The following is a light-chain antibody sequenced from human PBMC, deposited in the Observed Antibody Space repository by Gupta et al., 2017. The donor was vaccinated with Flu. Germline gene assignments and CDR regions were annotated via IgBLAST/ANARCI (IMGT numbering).Light chain of an antibody. Sequence: ERATLSCRASQGFSSNLAWYQQKPGQAPRLLIYGASSRATGIPARFSGSGSGTEFTLTISSLQSEDFAVYYCQHYNNWPPWTLGQGTKVEIK. CDR1: QGFSSN. CDR2: GAS. CDR3: QHYNNWPPWT. V-gene: IGKV3-15*01. J-gene: IGKJ1*01.